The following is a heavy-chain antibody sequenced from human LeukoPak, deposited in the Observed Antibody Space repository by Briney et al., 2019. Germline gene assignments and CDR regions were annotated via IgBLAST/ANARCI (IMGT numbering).Heavy chain of an antibody. CDR3: PREPGRSFLQTGYMDV. J-gene: IGHJ6*03. V-gene: IGHV4-38-2*02. CDR2: FYHCGST. Sequence: SEPLTLTCSVCGYSISSCYYWGWHRHPPGQGLEWIWSFYHCGSTYYNPCHKPLVTISGDTSKNDFSPKLRPETPADTAVYYWPREPGRSFLQTGYMDVWGKGATVTVSS. CDR1: GYSISSCYY. D-gene: IGHD3-9*01.